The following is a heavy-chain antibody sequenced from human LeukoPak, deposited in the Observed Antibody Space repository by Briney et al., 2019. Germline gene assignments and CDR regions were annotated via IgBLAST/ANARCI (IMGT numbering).Heavy chain of an antibody. Sequence: PGGSLRLSCAASGFTFSSYGMHWVRQAPGKGLEWVAVISYDGPNKYYADSVKGRFTISRDNPKNTLYLQMNSLRAEDTAVYYCAKSGYNRFDYWGQGTLVTVSS. D-gene: IGHD5-24*01. CDR1: GFTFSSYG. V-gene: IGHV3-30*18. CDR2: ISYDGPNK. CDR3: AKSGYNRFDY. J-gene: IGHJ4*02.